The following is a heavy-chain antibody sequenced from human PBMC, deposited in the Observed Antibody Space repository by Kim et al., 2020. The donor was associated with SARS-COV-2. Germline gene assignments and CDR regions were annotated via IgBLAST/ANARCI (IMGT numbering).Heavy chain of an antibody. CDR1: GASISNSRYY. V-gene: IGHV4-39*07. Sequence: SETLSLTCTVSGASISNSRYYWGWIRQPPGKGLEWIASISYSGSTYHNPSLKSRVTISVDTSRNQFSLRLSSVTAADTAVYSCAVMGGEFGEYYFDFWGQGTLVTVSS. CDR2: ISYSGST. D-gene: IGHD3-10*01. J-gene: IGHJ4*02. CDR3: AVMGGEFGEYYFDF.